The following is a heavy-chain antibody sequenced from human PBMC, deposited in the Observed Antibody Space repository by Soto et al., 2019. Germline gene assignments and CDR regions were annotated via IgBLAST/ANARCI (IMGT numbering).Heavy chain of an antibody. CDR1: GYTFTSYG. CDR3: ARGRYGDY. Sequence: QVHLVQSGAEVKKPGASVKVSCKASGYTFTSYGITWVRQAPGQGLEWMGWISAHNGNTDYAQKRKGRVIVTRDTSSRTAYMELRSLRADDTAVYYCARGRYGDYWGQGALVTVSS. J-gene: IGHJ4*02. CDR2: ISAHNGNT. V-gene: IGHV1-18*01. D-gene: IGHD1-1*01.